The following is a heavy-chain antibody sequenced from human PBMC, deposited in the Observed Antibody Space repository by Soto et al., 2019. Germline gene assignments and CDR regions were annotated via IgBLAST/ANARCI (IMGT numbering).Heavy chain of an antibody. CDR3: AKVPRGSNFGYYNF. Sequence: GGSLRLSCAASGITFSDYGMHWVRQAPGKGLEWVAGVWKDGSNRYYVDSVKGRFTISRDNSKNTLYLRMNSLRDEDTAVYYCAKVPRGSNFGYYNFWGQGTLVTVSS. V-gene: IGHV3-30*02. CDR1: GITFSDYG. CDR2: VWKDGSNR. J-gene: IGHJ4*02. D-gene: IGHD5-18*01.